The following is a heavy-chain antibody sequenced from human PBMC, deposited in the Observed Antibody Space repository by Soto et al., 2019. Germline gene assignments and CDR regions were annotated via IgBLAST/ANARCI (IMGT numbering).Heavy chain of an antibody. CDR2: IIPIFGTA. V-gene: IGHV1-69*13. CDR1: GYHVSNYN. J-gene: IGHJ3*02. CDR3: ATPEGGPLI. Sequence: GDSGKVSCKAYGYHVSNYNITWVRQAPGQGLEWMGGIIPIFGTANCAQKFQGRVTITADESTSTAYMELSSLRSEDTAVYYCATPEGGPLIWGQGTMVTVSS. D-gene: IGHD3-16*01.